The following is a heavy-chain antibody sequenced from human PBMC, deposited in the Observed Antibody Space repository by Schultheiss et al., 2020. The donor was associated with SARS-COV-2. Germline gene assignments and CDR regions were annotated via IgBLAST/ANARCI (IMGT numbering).Heavy chain of an antibody. V-gene: IGHV3-30*04. J-gene: IGHJ4*02. Sequence: GGSLRLSCAASGFSFSSYSMSWVRQAPGKGLEWVAVISYDGSNKYYADSVKGRFTISRDNSKNTLYLQMNSLRAEDTAVYYCATLGYCSITSCYQNDYWGQGTLVTVSS. D-gene: IGHD2-2*01. CDR2: ISYDGSNK. CDR3: ATLGYCSITSCYQNDY. CDR1: GFSFSSYS.